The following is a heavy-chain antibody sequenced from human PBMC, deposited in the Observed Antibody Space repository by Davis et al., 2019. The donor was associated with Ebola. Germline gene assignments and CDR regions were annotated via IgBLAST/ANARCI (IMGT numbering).Heavy chain of an antibody. CDR1: GYTFISYY. CDR2: INPSGGST. Sequence: AASVKVSCKASGYTFISYYMHWVRQAPGQGLEWMGIINPSGGSTSYAQKFQGRVTMTSNTSTGTAYMELSRLKSDDTAVYYCARGRFTIFGVASWYFDLWGRGTLVTVSS. D-gene: IGHD3-3*01. V-gene: IGHV1-46*01. CDR3: ARGRFTIFGVASWYFDL. J-gene: IGHJ2*01.